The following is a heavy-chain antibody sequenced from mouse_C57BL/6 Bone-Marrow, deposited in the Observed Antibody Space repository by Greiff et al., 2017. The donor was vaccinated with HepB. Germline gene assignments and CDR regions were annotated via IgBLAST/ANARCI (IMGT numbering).Heavy chain of an antibody. J-gene: IGHJ1*03. Sequence: EVQVVESGGGLVQSGRSLRLSCATSGFTFSDFYMEWVRQAPGKGLEWIAASSNKANDYTTEYSASVKGRFIVSRDTSQSIRYLQMNALRAADSANYNCARNYGSISRSSFYWYFDVWGTGTTVTVSS. CDR2: SSNKANDYTT. D-gene: IGHD1-1*01. V-gene: IGHV7-1*01. CDR1: GFTFSDFY. CDR3: ARNYGSISRSSFYWYFDV.